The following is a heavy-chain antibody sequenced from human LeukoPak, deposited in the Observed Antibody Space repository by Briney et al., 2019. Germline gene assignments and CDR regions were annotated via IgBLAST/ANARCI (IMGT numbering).Heavy chain of an antibody. D-gene: IGHD3-22*01. CDR1: GLTFSSFA. Sequence: GGSLRLSCAASGLTFSSFAFHWVRQAPGKGLEWVANIKQDGSEKYYVDSVKGRFTISRDNAKNSLYLQMNSLRAEDTAVYYCARDWRDSSGKFPNDAFDIWGQGTMVTVSS. CDR3: ARDWRDSSGKFPNDAFDI. V-gene: IGHV3-7*01. CDR2: IKQDGSEK. J-gene: IGHJ3*02.